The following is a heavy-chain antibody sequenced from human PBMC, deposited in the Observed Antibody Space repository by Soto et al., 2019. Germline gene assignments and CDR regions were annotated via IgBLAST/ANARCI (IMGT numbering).Heavy chain of an antibody. D-gene: IGHD3-3*01. CDR2: IYYSGGT. Sequence: QVQLQESGPGLVKPSQTLSLTCTVSGGSISSGGYYWSWIRQHPGKGLEWIGYIYYSGGTYYNPSLKSRVTISVDTSKNQFSRKRSSVTAADTAVHYCARVRFLEWLFIDYWGQGTLVTVSS. CDR1: GGSISSGGYY. V-gene: IGHV4-31*03. CDR3: ARVRFLEWLFIDY. J-gene: IGHJ4*02.